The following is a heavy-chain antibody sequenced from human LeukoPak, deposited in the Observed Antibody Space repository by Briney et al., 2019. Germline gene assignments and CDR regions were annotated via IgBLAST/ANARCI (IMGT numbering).Heavy chain of an antibody. CDR2: ISGSGGST. V-gene: IGHV3-23*01. Sequence: PGGSLRLSCAASGFTFSSYAMSWVRQAPGKGLEWVSAISGSGGSTYYADSVKVRFTISRDNSKNTLYLQMNSLRAEDTAVYYCAKVQVRTTGYYYYYYGMDVWGQGTTVTVSS. J-gene: IGHJ6*02. CDR1: GFTFSSYA. D-gene: IGHD4-17*01. CDR3: AKVQVRTTGYYYYYYGMDV.